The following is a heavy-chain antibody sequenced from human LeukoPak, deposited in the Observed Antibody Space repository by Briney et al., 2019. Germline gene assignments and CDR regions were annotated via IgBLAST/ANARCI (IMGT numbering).Heavy chain of an antibody. V-gene: IGHV3-21*01. Sequence: GGSLRLSCAVSGFIFSSYSMNWVRQAPGKGLEWVSCISSSSSYMYYADSVKGRFTISRDNSKNTLYLQMNSLRAEDTAVYYCAKAPSGSYSWFDPWGQGTLVTVSS. CDR3: AKAPSGSYSWFDP. CDR2: ISSSSSYM. D-gene: IGHD1-26*01. J-gene: IGHJ5*02. CDR1: GFIFSSYS.